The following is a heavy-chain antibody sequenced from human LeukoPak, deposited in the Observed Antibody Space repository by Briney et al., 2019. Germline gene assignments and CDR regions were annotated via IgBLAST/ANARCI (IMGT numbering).Heavy chain of an antibody. CDR3: ARVQLERAILYYYYYMDV. D-gene: IGHD1-1*01. CDR1: GFTFSSYA. CDR2: ISYDGSNK. J-gene: IGHJ6*03. Sequence: PGGSLRLSCAASGFTFSSYAMHWVRQAPGKGLEWVAVISYDGSNKYYADSVKGRFTISRDNSKNTLYLKMNSLRAEDTAVYYCARVQLERAILYYYYYMDVWGKGTTVTVSS. V-gene: IGHV3-30*04.